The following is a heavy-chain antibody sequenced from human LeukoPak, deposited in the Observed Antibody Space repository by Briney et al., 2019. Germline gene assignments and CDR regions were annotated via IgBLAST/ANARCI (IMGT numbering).Heavy chain of an antibody. D-gene: IGHD6-13*01. J-gene: IGHJ5*02. CDR2: IIPILGIA. CDR1: GGTFSSYA. Sequence: SVNVSCKASGGTFSSYAISWVRQAPGQGLEWMGRIIPILGIANYAQKFQGRVTITADKSTSTAYMELSSLRSEDTAVYYCARDMVPTAAAGTLNWFDPWGQGTLVTVSS. V-gene: IGHV1-69*04. CDR3: ARDMVPTAAAGTLNWFDP.